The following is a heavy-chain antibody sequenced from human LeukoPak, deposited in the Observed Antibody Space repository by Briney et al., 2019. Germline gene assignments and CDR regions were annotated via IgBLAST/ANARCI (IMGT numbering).Heavy chain of an antibody. CDR3: ARLWNFDYEAWDY. J-gene: IGHJ4*02. Sequence: VASVTVSCKASGYTFTGFYMHWVRQAPGQGLEWMGWINPNSGDTNYVQEFQGRVTMTRDTSISTAYMELSRLRSDDTAVYYCARLWNFDYEAWDYWGQGTLVTVSS. D-gene: IGHD4-17*01. CDR1: GYTFTGFY. V-gene: IGHV1-2*02. CDR2: INPNSGDT.